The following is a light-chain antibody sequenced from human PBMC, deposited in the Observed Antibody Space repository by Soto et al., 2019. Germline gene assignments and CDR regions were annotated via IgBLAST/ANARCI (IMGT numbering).Light chain of an antibody. J-gene: IGKJ4*01. Sequence: EIVISQSPSTLSVSPGERATLSCRASQSVDSNLAWYQQKPGQAPRLLIFGASTRATGIPARFSGSGSGTDFTLTISSLQSEDFGVYFCQQYDNWPFTFGGGTKVDI. CDR1: QSVDSN. CDR3: QQYDNWPFT. V-gene: IGKV3D-15*01. CDR2: GAS.